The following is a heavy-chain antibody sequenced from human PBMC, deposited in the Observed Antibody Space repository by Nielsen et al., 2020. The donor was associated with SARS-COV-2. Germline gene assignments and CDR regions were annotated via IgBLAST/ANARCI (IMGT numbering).Heavy chain of an antibody. V-gene: IGHV4-59*08. CDR1: GGSISSYY. D-gene: IGHD3-10*01. J-gene: IGHJ3*02. CDR3: ARRPRFGEFNDAFDI. Sequence: SETLSLTCTVSGGSISSYYWSWIRQPPGKGLEWIGYIYYSGSTNYNPSLKSRVTISVDTSKNQFSLKLSSVTAADTAVYYCARRPRFGEFNDAFDIWGQGTMVTVSS. CDR2: IYYSGST.